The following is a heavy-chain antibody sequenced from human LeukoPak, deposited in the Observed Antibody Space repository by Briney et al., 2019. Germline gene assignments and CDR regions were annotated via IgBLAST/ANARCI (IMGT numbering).Heavy chain of an antibody. Sequence: SETLSLTCAVYGGSFSGYYWSWIRQPPGKGLEWIGEINHSGSTNYNPSLKSRVTISVDTSKNQFSLKLSSVTAADTAVYYCARGLWFGEIQVLYYFDYWGQGTLVTVSP. V-gene: IGHV4-34*01. CDR2: INHSGST. CDR3: ARGLWFGEIQVLYYFDY. CDR1: GGSFSGYY. D-gene: IGHD3-10*01. J-gene: IGHJ4*02.